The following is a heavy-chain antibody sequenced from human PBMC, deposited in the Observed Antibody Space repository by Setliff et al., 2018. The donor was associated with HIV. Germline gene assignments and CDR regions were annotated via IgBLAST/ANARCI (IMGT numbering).Heavy chain of an antibody. CDR3: ARVIQTPGSPYTRFDF. CDR1: GYSISRGYY. V-gene: IGHV4-38-2*01. J-gene: IGHJ4*02. CDR2: IYHSGST. Sequence: PSETLSLTCGVSGYSISRGYYWGWIRQPPGRGLEWIGNIYHSGSTCYNPSLKSRVTISVDTSKNQFSLKLSSVTAADTAFYYCARVIQTPGSPYTRFDFWGQGTLVTVSS. D-gene: IGHD3-16*01.